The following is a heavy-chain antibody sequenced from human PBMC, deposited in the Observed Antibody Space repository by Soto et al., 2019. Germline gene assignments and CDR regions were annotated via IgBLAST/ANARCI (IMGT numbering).Heavy chain of an antibody. CDR1: GYTFTSYG. CDR3: AGDCTQVGVVTPDWFDP. Sequence: QVQLVQSGAEVKKPGASVKVSCKASGYTFTSYGISWVRQAPGQGLEWMGWSSAYHGNTNYAQKLQGRLTMTTDTSTSTAYIELRRLRSDVTAVYSCAGDCTQVGVVTPDWFDPWGQGTLVTVSS. CDR2: SSAYHGNT. V-gene: IGHV1-18*01. J-gene: IGHJ5*02. D-gene: IGHD3-3*01.